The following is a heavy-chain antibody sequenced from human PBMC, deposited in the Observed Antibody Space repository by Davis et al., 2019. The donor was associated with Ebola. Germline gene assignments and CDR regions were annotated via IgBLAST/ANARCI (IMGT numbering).Heavy chain of an antibody. CDR3: ARTYYDSSGYLPAFDY. J-gene: IGHJ4*02. CDR1: GYTFTSYW. V-gene: IGHV5-51*01. Sequence: KVSCKGSGYTFTSYWIGWVRQMPGKGLEWMGIIYPGDSDTRYSPSFQGQVTISADKSISTAYVQWSSLKASDTAMYYCARTYYDSSGYLPAFDYWGQGTLVTVSS. CDR2: IYPGDSDT. D-gene: IGHD3-22*01.